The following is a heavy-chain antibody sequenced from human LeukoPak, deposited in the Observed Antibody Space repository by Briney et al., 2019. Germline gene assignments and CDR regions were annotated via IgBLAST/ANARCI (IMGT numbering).Heavy chain of an antibody. V-gene: IGHV3-23*01. Sequence: GGSLRLSCAASGFIFSQYSMNWVRQAPGKGLEWVSAISGSGGSTYYADSVKGRFTISRDNSKNTLYLQMNSLRAEDTAVYYCAKDNSGGALDYWGQGTLVTVSS. CDR1: GFIFSQYS. J-gene: IGHJ4*02. D-gene: IGHD1-26*01. CDR3: AKDNSGGALDY. CDR2: ISGSGGST.